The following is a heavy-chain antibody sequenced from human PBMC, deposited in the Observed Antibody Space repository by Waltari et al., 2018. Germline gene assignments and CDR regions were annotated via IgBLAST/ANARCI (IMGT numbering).Heavy chain of an antibody. Sequence: QVQLQQWGAGLLKPSETLSLTCAVYGGSFSGYYWSWIRQPPGKGLEWIGEINHSGSTNYNPSLKSRVTISVDTSKNQFSLKLSSVTAADTAVYYCARGRISRYGSGSYYNYWGQGTLVTVSS. V-gene: IGHV4-34*01. CDR1: GGSFSGYY. CDR3: ARGRISRYGSGSYYNY. D-gene: IGHD3-10*01. CDR2: INHSGST. J-gene: IGHJ4*02.